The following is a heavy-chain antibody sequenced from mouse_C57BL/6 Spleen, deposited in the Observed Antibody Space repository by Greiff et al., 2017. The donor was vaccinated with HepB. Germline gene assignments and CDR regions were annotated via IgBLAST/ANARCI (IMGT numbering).Heavy chain of an antibody. V-gene: IGHV1-81*01. CDR2: IYPRSGNT. Sequence: QVQLQQSGAELARPGASVKLSCKASGYTFTSYGISWVKQRTGQGLEWIGEIYPRSGNTYYNEKFKGKATITADTSSNTAYLQLSSLTSEDTAIYYCATYRSYAMDYWGQGTSVTVSS. CDR1: GYTFTSYG. CDR3: ATYRSYAMDY. J-gene: IGHJ4*01. D-gene: IGHD2-14*01.